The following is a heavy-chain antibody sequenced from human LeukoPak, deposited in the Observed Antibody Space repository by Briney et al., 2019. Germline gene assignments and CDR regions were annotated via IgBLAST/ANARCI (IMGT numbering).Heavy chain of an antibody. CDR2: INPNSGGT. Sequence: ASVKVSCKASGYTFTGYYMHWVRQAPGQGLEWMGWINPNSGGTNYAQKFQGRVTMTRDTSISTAYMELSRLRSDDTAVYYCATSRRYYYGSRSYSSPFDYWGQGTLVTVSS. J-gene: IGHJ4*02. V-gene: IGHV1-2*02. CDR1: GYTFTGYY. CDR3: ATSRRYYYGSRSYSSPFDY. D-gene: IGHD3-10*01.